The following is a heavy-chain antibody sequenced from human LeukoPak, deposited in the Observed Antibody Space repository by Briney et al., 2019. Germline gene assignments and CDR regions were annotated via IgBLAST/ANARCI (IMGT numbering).Heavy chain of an antibody. V-gene: IGHV4-34*01. CDR3: ARDRLVPGYFDY. CDR1: GGSFSGYY. J-gene: IGHJ4*02. D-gene: IGHD2-2*01. Sequence: PSETLSLTCAVYGGSFSGYYWSWIRQPPGKGLEWTGEINHSGSTNYNPSLKSRVTISVDTSKNQFSLKLSSVTAADTAVYYCARDRLVPGYFDYWGQGTLVTVSS. CDR2: INHSGST.